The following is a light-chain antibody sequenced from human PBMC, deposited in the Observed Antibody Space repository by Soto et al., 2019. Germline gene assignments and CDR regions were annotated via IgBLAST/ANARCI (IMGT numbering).Light chain of an antibody. V-gene: IGKV3-20*01. CDR3: QQYGSSVFN. CDR1: QSVSSSF. CDR2: AAS. Sequence: EIALTQSPDTLSVSPWGRATLSCRASQSVSSSFLAWYQQKPGQAPRLLIYAASRRATGIPDRFSGSGSGTDFTLTISRLEPEDFAVYYCQQYGSSVFNFGPGTKVDIK. J-gene: IGKJ3*01.